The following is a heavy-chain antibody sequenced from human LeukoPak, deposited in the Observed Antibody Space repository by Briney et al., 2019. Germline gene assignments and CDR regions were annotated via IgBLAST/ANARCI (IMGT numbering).Heavy chain of an antibody. CDR2: IFSSGGT. CDR1: GGSVGGFY. D-gene: IGHD6-19*01. CDR3: ATGGAYTSGWYNI. Sequence: SETLSLTCTVSGGSVGGFYWTWIPQPPGGGMQWIGFIFSSGGTNYNPSLKSRVAISTDTSKNQVSLRVTSVTAADTAVYYCATGGAYTSGWYNIWGQGTLVSVSS. V-gene: IGHV4-4*09. J-gene: IGHJ4*02.